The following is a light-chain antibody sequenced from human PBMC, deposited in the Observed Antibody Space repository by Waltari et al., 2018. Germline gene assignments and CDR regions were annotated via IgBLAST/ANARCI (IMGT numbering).Light chain of an antibody. CDR2: QDI. CDR1: TLRQRY. V-gene: IGLV3-1*01. J-gene: IGLJ2*01. CDR3: QSWDGSTASVV. Sequence: SYELAQPPSVSVSPGQTASITCSGDTLRQRYVCWYQQKPGQSPVLVMFQDIKRPSGIPERIFGSKSGNTATLTISGTQATDEADYYCQSWDGSTASVVFGGGTKLTVL.